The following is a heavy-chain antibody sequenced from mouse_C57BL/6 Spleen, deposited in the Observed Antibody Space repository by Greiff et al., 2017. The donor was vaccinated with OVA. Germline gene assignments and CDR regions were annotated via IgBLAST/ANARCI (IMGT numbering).Heavy chain of an antibody. Sequence: EVQLVESGGGLVKPGGSLKLSCAASGFTFSDYGMHWVRQAPEKGLEWVAYISSGSSTIYYADTVKGRFTISRDNAKNTLFLQMTSLRSEDTAMYYCARRAQATEYYFDYWGQGTTLTVSS. CDR2: ISSGSSTI. V-gene: IGHV5-17*01. CDR3: ARRAQATEYYFDY. D-gene: IGHD3-2*02. J-gene: IGHJ2*01. CDR1: GFTFSDYG.